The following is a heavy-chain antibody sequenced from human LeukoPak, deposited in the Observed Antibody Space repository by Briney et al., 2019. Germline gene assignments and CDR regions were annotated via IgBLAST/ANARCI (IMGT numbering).Heavy chain of an antibody. D-gene: IGHD4-17*01. CDR2: ITGSGSDT. Sequence: RLSCAASGFTFSSYTMNWVRQAPGEGLEWVSSITGSGSDTYYADSVKGRFTISRDNAKNSLYLQMNSLRADDTAVYYCARDVYGDYANDYWGQGTLVTVSS. V-gene: IGHV3-21*01. J-gene: IGHJ4*02. CDR1: GFTFSSYT. CDR3: ARDVYGDYANDY.